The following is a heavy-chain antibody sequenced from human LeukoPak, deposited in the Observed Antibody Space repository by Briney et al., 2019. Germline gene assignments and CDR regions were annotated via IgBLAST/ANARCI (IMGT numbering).Heavy chain of an antibody. CDR2: ISNDGDRT. Sequence: PGGSLRLSCEASGFTFSTYAMSWVRQAPGKGLEWVSSISNDGDRTYYGDSVKGRFTISRAISKNTLYLQMNSLRVDDTAVYYCVKRSGCGTFYFASWGQGALVTVSS. CDR3: VKRSGCGTFYFAS. CDR1: GFTFSTYA. J-gene: IGHJ4*02. V-gene: IGHV3-23*01. D-gene: IGHD1-1*01.